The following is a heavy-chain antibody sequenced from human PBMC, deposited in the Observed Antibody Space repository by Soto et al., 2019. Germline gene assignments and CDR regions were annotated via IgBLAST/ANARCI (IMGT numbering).Heavy chain of an antibody. V-gene: IGHV4-59*08. J-gene: IGHJ4*02. D-gene: IGHD3-9*01. Sequence: SETLSLTCTVSGGSVSSYYWSWIRQPPGKGLEWIGYVYFSGSTNYNPSHKSRVTITVDTSKNQFSLKLSSVTTADTAVYYCARHSVYYDTGYYKSWYFDYWGRGTLVTVSS. CDR1: GGSVSSYY. CDR2: VYFSGST. CDR3: ARHSVYYDTGYYKSWYFDY.